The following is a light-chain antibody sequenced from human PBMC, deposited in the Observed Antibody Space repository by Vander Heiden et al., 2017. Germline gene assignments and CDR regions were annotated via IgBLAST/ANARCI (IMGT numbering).Light chain of an antibody. J-gene: IGLJ2*01. Sequence: QSAPTQPVTVSGSPGQSITISCTGTSSDVGGYNLVSWYQQHPGKAPKLRIYEGSKRPSGVSNRFSGSKSGNTASLTISGLQAEDEADYYCCSYAGSSTGVFGGGTKL. V-gene: IGLV2-23*01. CDR3: CSYAGSSTGV. CDR2: EGS. CDR1: SSDVGGYNL.